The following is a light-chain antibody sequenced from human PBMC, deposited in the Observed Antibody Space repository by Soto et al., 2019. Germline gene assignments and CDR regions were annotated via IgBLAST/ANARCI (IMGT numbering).Light chain of an antibody. CDR1: QSVSSY. Sequence: EIVLTQSPATLSLSPGERATLSCRASQSVSSYLAWYQQKPGQAPRLLIYDASNRATGIPARFSGSGSGTDFTLTISSLDHEDCAVYYCQQRSNWPPITFGQGTRLEIK. CDR2: DAS. CDR3: QQRSNWPPIT. J-gene: IGKJ5*01. V-gene: IGKV3-11*01.